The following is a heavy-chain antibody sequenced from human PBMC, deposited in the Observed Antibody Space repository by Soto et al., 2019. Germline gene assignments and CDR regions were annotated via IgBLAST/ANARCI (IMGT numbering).Heavy chain of an antibody. Sequence: GASVKVSCKASGGTFSSYAISWVRQAPGQGLEWMGGIIPIFGTANYAQKFQGRVTITADESTSTAYMELSSLRSEDTAVYYCASVNRASLAGMAEYYYYGMDVWGQGTTVTVSS. V-gene: IGHV1-69*13. CDR2: IIPIFGTA. J-gene: IGHJ6*02. CDR1: GGTFSSYA. D-gene: IGHD3-16*02. CDR3: ASVNRASLAGMAEYYYYGMDV.